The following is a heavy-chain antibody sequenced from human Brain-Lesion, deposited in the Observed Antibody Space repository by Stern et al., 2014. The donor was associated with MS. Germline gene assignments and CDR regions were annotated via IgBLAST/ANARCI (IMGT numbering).Heavy chain of an antibody. CDR2: MNPYSGNT. D-gene: IGHD2-2*01. Sequence: PLVQSGAEVKKPGASVKVSCKASGYTFSSSDITWVRQASGHGLEWMGWMNPYSGNTGYAQKFKGRVSMTSDPSISTVYMELTSLTSDDTAVYFCARAVRNQLLSEYWGQGTLVTVSS. J-gene: IGHJ4*02. V-gene: IGHV1-8*01. CDR3: ARAVRNQLLSEY. CDR1: GYTFSSSD.